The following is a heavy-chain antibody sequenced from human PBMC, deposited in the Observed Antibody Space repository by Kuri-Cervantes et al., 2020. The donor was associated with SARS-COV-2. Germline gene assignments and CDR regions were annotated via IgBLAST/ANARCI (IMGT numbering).Heavy chain of an antibody. D-gene: IGHD3-3*01. Sequence: GSLRLSCTVSGGSISSSSYYWGWIRQPPGKGLEWIGSIYYSGSTYYNPSLKSRVTISVDTSKSQFSLKLSSVTAADTAVYYCARQMMSTITIFGVVITRHWFDPWGQGTLVTVSS. CDR2: IYYSGST. CDR1: GGSISSSSYY. J-gene: IGHJ5*02. V-gene: IGHV4-39*01. CDR3: ARQMMSTITIFGVVITRHWFDP.